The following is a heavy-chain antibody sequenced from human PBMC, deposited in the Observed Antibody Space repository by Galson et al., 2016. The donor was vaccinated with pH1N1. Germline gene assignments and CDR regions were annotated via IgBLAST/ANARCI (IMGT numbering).Heavy chain of an antibody. V-gene: IGHV4-59*01. D-gene: IGHD1-14*01. Sequence: ETLSLTCTVSGGSIRNYYWTWIRQPPGKGLEWLGFIYYSGNTMYNPSLKSRVTISVDMSNNQSYLRLTSVTAADAAIYFCARGKSEPGLYYHYMDVWGKGTTVTVSS. CDR3: ARGKSEPGLYYHYMDV. CDR1: GGSIRNYY. CDR2: IYYSGNT. J-gene: IGHJ6*03.